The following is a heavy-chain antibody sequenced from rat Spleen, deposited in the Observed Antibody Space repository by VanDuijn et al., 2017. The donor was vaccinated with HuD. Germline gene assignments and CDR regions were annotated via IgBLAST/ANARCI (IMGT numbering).Heavy chain of an antibody. J-gene: IGHJ2*01. V-gene: IGHV5-29*01. D-gene: IGHD1-2*01. CDR1: GFNFNDYW. CDR3: TRHGIVAISTAHYSDY. CDR2: ISYDGTST. Sequence: EVQLVESDGGLVQPGRSLKLSCAASGFNFNDYWMGWVRQAPGKGLEWVATISYDGTSTYYRDSVKGRFTISRDNTKNTLYLQMENLRSEDTATYYCTRHGIVAISTAHYSDYWGQGIMVTVSS.